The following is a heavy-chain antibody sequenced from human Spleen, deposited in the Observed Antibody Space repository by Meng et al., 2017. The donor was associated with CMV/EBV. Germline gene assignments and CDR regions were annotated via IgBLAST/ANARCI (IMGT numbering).Heavy chain of an antibody. CDR1: DYY. V-gene: IGHV3-11*04. D-gene: IGHD3-22*01. J-gene: IGHJ4*02. CDR3: ARASPGYYDTSGYFENYYFDY. Sequence: DYYMSWTRQAPGKALEWVSYISSGTTIYYADAVKGRFTISRDNAKNSLYLQMNSLRAEDTAVYYCARASPGYYDTSGYFENYYFDYWGQGTLVTVSS. CDR2: ISSGTTI.